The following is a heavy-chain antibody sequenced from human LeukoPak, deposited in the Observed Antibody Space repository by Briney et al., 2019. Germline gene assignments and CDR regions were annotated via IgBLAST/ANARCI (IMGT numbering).Heavy chain of an antibody. D-gene: IGHD1-26*01. CDR3: ARALFVGAFYGMDV. Sequence: GRSLRLSCAASGFTFSNYGIHWVRQAPGKGLEWVAIIWSDGSNKYYADSVKGRFTISRDNSKNTLYLQMNSLRAEDTAVYYCARALFVGAFYGMDVWGQGTTVTVSS. CDR1: GFTFSNYG. J-gene: IGHJ6*02. V-gene: IGHV3-33*01. CDR2: IWSDGSNK.